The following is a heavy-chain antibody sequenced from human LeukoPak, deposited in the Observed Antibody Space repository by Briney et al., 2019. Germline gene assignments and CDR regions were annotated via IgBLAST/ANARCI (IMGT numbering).Heavy chain of an antibody. Sequence: GGSLRLSCAASGFTFSSYWMSWVRQAPGKGLEWVANIKQDGSEKYYVDSVKGRFTISRDNAENSLYLQMDSLRAEDTAVYYCARRRCTSTSCFEDYWGQGTLVTVSS. D-gene: IGHD2-2*01. CDR1: GFTFSSYW. V-gene: IGHV3-7*01. J-gene: IGHJ4*02. CDR2: IKQDGSEK. CDR3: ARRRCTSTSCFEDY.